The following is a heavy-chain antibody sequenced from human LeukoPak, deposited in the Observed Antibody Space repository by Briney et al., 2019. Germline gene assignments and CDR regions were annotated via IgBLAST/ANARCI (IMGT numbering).Heavy chain of an antibody. CDR1: GFTFSSYS. J-gene: IGHJ4*02. V-gene: IGHV3-21*04. D-gene: IGHD3-22*01. CDR2: ISSSSSYI. Sequence: GGSLRLSCAASGFTFSSYSMNWVRQAPGKGLEWVSSISSSSSYIYYADSVKGRFTISRDNAKNSLYLQMNSLRAEDTAVYYCARDRGYYDSSGYGWGQGTLVTVSS. CDR3: ARDRGYYDSSGYG.